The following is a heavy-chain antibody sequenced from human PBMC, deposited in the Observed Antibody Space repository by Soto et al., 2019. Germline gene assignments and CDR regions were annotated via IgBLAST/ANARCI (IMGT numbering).Heavy chain of an antibody. Sequence: QVQLQESRPGLVKPSGTLSLTCAVSSGSISSSNWWSWVRKPPGKGLEWIGEIYHSGITNYNPSLKIRVTISVDKCKNHFSLKLSSVTAADTAVYYCARRLRCSGSSCYSGVNCGFDPWGKGTLVTVYS. CDR2: IYHSGIT. D-gene: IGHD2-15*01. CDR3: ARRLRCSGSSCYSGVNCGFDP. V-gene: IGHV4-4*02. CDR1: SGSISSSNW. J-gene: IGHJ5*02.